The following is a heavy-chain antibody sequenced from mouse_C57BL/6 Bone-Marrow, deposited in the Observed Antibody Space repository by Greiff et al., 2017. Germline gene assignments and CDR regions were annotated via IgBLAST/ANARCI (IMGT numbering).Heavy chain of an antibody. D-gene: IGHD2-5*01. CDR3: ARGGYSNLYWYFDV. J-gene: IGHJ1*03. Sequence: VQLQQSGPELVKPGASVKISCKASGYTFTDYYMNWVKQSHGKSLEWIGDINPNNGGTSYNQKFKGKATLTVDKSSSTAYMELRSLTSEDSAVXYCARGGYSNLYWYFDVGGTGTTVTVSS. CDR1: GYTFTDYY. CDR2: INPNNGGT. V-gene: IGHV1-26*01.